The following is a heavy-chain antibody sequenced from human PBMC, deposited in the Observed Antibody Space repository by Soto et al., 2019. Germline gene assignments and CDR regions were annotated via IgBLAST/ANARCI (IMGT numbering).Heavy chain of an antibody. CDR2: IVVGSGNT. Sequence: SVKVSCKASGFTFTSSAVQWVRQARGQRLEWIGWIVVGSGNTNHAQKFQERVTITRDMSTSTAYMELSSLRSEDTAVYYCAASLRFLEWLLRPDYGMDVWGQGTTVTVSS. CDR3: AASLRFLEWLLRPDYGMDV. J-gene: IGHJ6*02. V-gene: IGHV1-58*01. CDR1: GFTFTSSA. D-gene: IGHD3-3*01.